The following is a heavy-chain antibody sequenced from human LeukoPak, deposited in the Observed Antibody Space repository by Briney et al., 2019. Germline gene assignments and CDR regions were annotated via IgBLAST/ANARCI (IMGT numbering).Heavy chain of an antibody. Sequence: ASVKVSCKVSGYTLTQLSVHWVRQAPGQGLEWMGIINPSGGSTSYAQKFQGRVTMTRDTSTSTVYMELSSLRSEDTAVYYCARDQVWSGYYTSQGPFDYWGQGTLVTVSS. CDR3: ARDQVWSGYYTSQGPFDY. J-gene: IGHJ4*02. CDR2: INPSGGST. V-gene: IGHV1-46*01. CDR1: GYTLTQLS. D-gene: IGHD3-3*01.